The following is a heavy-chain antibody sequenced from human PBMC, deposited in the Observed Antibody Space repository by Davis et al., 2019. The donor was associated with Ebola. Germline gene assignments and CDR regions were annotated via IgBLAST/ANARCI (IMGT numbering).Heavy chain of an antibody. J-gene: IGHJ6*02. V-gene: IGHV3-48*02. CDR3: ARGVVSSSGLYYYGMDV. D-gene: IGHD6-6*01. CDR1: GLTFSTYR. Sequence: GESLKISCAASGLTFSTYRMNWVRQAPGKGLEWVSYISSGGATIYYADSVKGRFTVSRDNAKNSLYLQMNSLRDEDTAVYYCARGVVSSSGLYYYGMDVWGQGTAVTVSS. CDR2: ISSGGATI.